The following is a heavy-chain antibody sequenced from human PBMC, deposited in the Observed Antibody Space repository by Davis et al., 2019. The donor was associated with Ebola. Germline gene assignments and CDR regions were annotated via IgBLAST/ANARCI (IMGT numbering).Heavy chain of an antibody. CDR2: IYPGDSDT. D-gene: IGHD6-19*01. J-gene: IGHJ5*02. V-gene: IGHV5-51*01. Sequence: PGGSLRLSCKGSGYSFTSYWIGWVRQMPGKGLEWMGIIYPGDSDTRYSPSFQGQVTISADKSISTAYLQWSSLKASDTAMYYCARAYSSLNWFDPWGQGTLVTVSS. CDR3: ARAYSSLNWFDP. CDR1: GYSFTSYW.